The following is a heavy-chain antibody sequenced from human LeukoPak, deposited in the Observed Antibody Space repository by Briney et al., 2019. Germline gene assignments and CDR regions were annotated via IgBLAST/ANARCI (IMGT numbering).Heavy chain of an antibody. J-gene: IGHJ6*02. V-gene: IGHV3-20*01. CDR1: GFTFDDYG. CDR3: ARAVGTFPYYYYYYGMDV. CDR2: INWNGGST. Sequence: GGALRLSCAASGFTFDDYGMSWVRQAPGKGLEGGSGINWNGGSTGYADSVKGRFTISRDNAKNSLYLQMNSLRAEDTALYHCARAVGTFPYYYYYYGMDVWGQGTTVTVSS. D-gene: IGHD3-16*01.